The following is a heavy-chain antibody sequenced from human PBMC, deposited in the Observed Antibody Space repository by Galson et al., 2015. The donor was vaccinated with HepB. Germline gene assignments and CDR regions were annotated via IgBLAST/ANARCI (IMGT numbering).Heavy chain of an antibody. Sequence: SVKVSCKASGYTFTDYGISWVRQAPGQGLEWMAWINTSNRNTHYAQKFQGRVTMTTDTFTSTAYMELGSLRSDDTAVYYCVREGDFWSGYPGTSDYWGQGTLVTGSS. CDR2: INTSNRNT. CDR1: GYTFTDYG. V-gene: IGHV1-18*01. D-gene: IGHD3-3*01. CDR3: VREGDFWSGYPGTSDY. J-gene: IGHJ4*02.